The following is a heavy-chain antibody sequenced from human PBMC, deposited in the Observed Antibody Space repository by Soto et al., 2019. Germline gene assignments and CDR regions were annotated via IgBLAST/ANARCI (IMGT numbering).Heavy chain of an antibody. CDR2: IYPGDSDT. J-gene: IGHJ6*02. CDR1: GYTFTDYW. D-gene: IGHD1-26*01. V-gene: IGHV5-51*01. CDR3: ARGGQVGAPLGMDV. Sequence: GESLKISCKGSGYTFTDYWIGWVRQLPGKGLEWMGIIYPGDSDTRYSPSFQGHVTITVDKSTSTAYLQWNTLKASDTAMYYCARGGQVGAPLGMDVWGQGTTVTVSS.